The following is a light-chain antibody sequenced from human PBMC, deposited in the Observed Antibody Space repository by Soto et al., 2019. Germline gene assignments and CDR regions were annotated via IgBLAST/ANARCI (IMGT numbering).Light chain of an antibody. CDR1: SSDVGDYNY. Sequence: QSVLTQPASVSGSPGQSITISSTATSSDVGDYNYVSWFQQYPGKAPKLMIYEVINRPSGVSNRFSGSKSGNTASLIISGLQAEDEADYYCSSYTSSSTLVFGGGTQLTVL. CDR2: EVI. J-gene: IGLJ2*01. V-gene: IGLV2-14*01. CDR3: SSYTSSSTLV.